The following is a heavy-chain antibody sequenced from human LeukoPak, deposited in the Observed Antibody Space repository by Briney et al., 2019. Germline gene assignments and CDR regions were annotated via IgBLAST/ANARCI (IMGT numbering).Heavy chain of an antibody. D-gene: IGHD2-15*01. CDR1: GFTLSSYW. CDR3: ARDPTLFAATEDY. Sequence: GGSLRLSCAASGFTLSSYWMSWVRQAPGKGLEWVANIKPDGSEKYYVDSVKGRFTISRDNANNSLSLQMSSLRAEDTAVYYCARDPTLFAATEDYWGQGTLVTVSS. CDR2: IKPDGSEK. J-gene: IGHJ4*02. V-gene: IGHV3-7*05.